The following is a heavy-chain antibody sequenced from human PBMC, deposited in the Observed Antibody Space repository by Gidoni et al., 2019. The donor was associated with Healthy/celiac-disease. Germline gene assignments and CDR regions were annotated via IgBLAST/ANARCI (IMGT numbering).Heavy chain of an antibody. V-gene: IGHV1-69*01. CDR3: ARAQTPPYGQLERRGRFFDY. Sequence: QVQLVQSGAEVKKPGSSVKVSCNASGGTFSSYAISWVRQAPGQGLEWMGGIIPIFGTANYAQKFQGRVTITADESTSTAYMELSSLRSEDTAVYYCARAQTPPYGQLERRGRFFDYWGQGTLVTVSS. J-gene: IGHJ4*02. CDR1: GGTFSSYA. D-gene: IGHD1-1*01. CDR2: IIPIFGTA.